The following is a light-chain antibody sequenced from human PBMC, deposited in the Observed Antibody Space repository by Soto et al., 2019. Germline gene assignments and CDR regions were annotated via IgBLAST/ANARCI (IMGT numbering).Light chain of an antibody. Sequence: QSVLTQPRSVSGSPGQSVTISCTGTSSDIGAYNYVSWYQQHPGKVHKLMVYDVSQRPSGIPDRFSGSKSGNTASLTISGLQAEDEADYYCCSYAGTYIYVFGTGTKVTVL. CDR3: CSYAGTYIYV. J-gene: IGLJ1*01. CDR1: SSDIGAYNY. V-gene: IGLV2-11*01. CDR2: DVS.